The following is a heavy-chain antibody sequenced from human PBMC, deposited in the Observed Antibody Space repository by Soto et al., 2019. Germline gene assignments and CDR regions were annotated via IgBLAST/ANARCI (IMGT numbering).Heavy chain of an antibody. CDR3: TGEVASGY. J-gene: IGHJ4*02. D-gene: IGHD2-8*02. Sequence: QVHLVESGGGVVQPGRSLRLSCAVSGFTVSTYGMQWVRQAPGKGLEWVAVISRDGGTKFDADSVKGRFTISRDNSRNTLFLEMNSLRGDDMAVYYCTGEVASGYWGQGTLVTVSS. CDR1: GFTVSTYG. CDR2: ISRDGGTK. V-gene: IGHV3-30*03.